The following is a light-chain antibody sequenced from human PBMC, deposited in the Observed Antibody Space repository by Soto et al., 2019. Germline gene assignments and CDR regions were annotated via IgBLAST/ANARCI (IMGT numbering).Light chain of an antibody. CDR2: GAS. Sequence: QSVGAVSLKQREKATPSSRASQSVSSSYLAWYQQKPGQAPRLLIYGASSRATGIPDRFSGSGSGTDFALTIGGLEPEDFVLYYCQQSASLPIGFAEGTRLEI. J-gene: IGKJ5*01. CDR1: QSVSSSY. CDR3: QQSASLPIG. V-gene: IGKV3-20*01.